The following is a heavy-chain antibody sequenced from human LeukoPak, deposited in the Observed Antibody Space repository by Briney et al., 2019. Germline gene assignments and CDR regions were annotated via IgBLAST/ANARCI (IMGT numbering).Heavy chain of an antibody. J-gene: IGHJ6*03. Sequence: PGGSLRLSCAVSGFMFNSYWMSWVRQAPGKGLEWVSVIYSGGSTYYADSVKGRFTISRDNSKNTLYLQMNSLRAEDTAVYYCAREYSGYSGYYYYYMDVWGKGTTVTISS. CDR3: AREYSGYSGYYYYYMDV. D-gene: IGHD5-12*01. CDR2: IYSGGST. CDR1: GFMFNSYW. V-gene: IGHV3-66*01.